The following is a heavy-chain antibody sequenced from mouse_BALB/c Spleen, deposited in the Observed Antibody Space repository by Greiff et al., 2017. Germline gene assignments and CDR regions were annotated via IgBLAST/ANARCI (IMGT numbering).Heavy chain of an antibody. CDR2: INPSTGYT. CDR3: ARDDGYYVAY. V-gene: IGHV1-7*01. D-gene: IGHD2-3*01. CDR1: GYTFTSYW. J-gene: IGHJ3*01. Sequence: VKVVESGAELAKPGASVKMSCKASGYTFTSYWMHWVKQRPGQGLEWIGYINPSTGYTEYNQKFKDKATLTADKSSSTAYMQLSSLTSEDSAVYYCARDDGYYVAYWGQGTLVTVSA.